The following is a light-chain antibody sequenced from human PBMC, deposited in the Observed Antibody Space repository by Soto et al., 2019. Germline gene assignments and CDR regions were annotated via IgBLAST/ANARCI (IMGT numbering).Light chain of an antibody. J-gene: IGLJ2*01. V-gene: IGLV2-14*01. CDR1: SNDVGDYDY. CDR3: SSYTATNTLV. CDR2: EVT. Sequence: QSALTQPASVSASPGQSITISCSGTSNDVGDYDYVSWFQHHPGKAPKLIIYEVTNRPSGVSHRFSGSKSGNTASLTISGLQADDEAEYYCSSYTATNTLVFGGGTKLTVL.